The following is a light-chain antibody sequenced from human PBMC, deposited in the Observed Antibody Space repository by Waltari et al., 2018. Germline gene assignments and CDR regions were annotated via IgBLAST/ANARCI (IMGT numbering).Light chain of an antibody. J-gene: IGKJ1*01. CDR2: DAS. V-gene: IGKV3-20*01. CDR3: QHYVRLPVT. Sequence: EIVLTQSPGTLSLSPGERATLSCGASQSVGRSLAWYQQKPGRAPRRLLYDASSRAPGIPDRFSGSGFGTDFSLTISRLEPEDFAVYYCQHYVRLPVTFGQGTKVEIK. CDR1: QSVGRS.